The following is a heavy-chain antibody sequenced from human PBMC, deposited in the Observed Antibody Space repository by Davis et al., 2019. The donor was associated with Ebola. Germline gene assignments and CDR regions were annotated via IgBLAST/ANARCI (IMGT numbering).Heavy chain of an antibody. CDR2: INHSGST. CDR3: ARDKGYCSGGSCYSWGSYYYYGMDV. D-gene: IGHD2-15*01. V-gene: IGHV4-34*01. J-gene: IGHJ6*02. CDR1: GGSFSGYY. Sequence: PGGSLRLSCAVYGGSFSGYYWSWIRQTPGKGLEWIGEINHSGSTNYNPSLKSRVTISVDTSKNQFYLKLSSVTAADTAVYYCARDKGYCSGGSCYSWGSYYYYGMDVWGQGTTVTVSS.